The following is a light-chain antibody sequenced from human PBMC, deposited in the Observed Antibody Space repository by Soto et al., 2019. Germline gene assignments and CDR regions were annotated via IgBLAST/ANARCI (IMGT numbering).Light chain of an antibody. CDR1: TGAVTSGYY. CDR2: NTD. Sequence: QAVVTQEPSLTVSPGGTVTLTCASSTGAVTSGYYPNWFQQKPGQAPRALIYNTDNKHSWTPARFSGALLGGKAALTLSGVWCEGEGDYHSLFHSCDVWMFGGGPKLPVL. J-gene: IGLJ3*02. CDR3: LFHSCDVWM. V-gene: IGLV7-43*01.